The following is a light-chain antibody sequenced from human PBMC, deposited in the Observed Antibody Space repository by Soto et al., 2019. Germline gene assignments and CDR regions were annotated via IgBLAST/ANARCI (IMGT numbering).Light chain of an antibody. J-gene: IGKJ2*01. CDR3: QQSYSTLYT. CDR2: AAS. CDR1: QSISSN. V-gene: IGKV1-39*01. Sequence: DIQMTQSPSSLSASVGDRVTITCRASQSISSNLHWYQQKPGKAPKVLIYAASSLLSGVPSRFSGSGSGTDFSLTISSLQPEDFAAYYCQQSYSTLYTFGQGTKLEIK.